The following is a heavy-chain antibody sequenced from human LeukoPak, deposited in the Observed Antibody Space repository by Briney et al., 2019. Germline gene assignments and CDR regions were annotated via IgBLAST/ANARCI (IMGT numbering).Heavy chain of an antibody. J-gene: IGHJ5*02. CDR2: ISYDGSNT. CDR1: EFSFSSYW. Sequence: GGSLRLSCAASEFSFSSYWMHWVRQAPGKGLEWVAVISYDGSNTYYADSVKGRFTISRDNSKNTLYLQMNSLRAEDTAVYYCAREVVVVVAATPVGWFDPWGQGTLVTVSS. V-gene: IGHV3-30-3*01. D-gene: IGHD2-15*01. CDR3: AREVVVVVAATPVGWFDP.